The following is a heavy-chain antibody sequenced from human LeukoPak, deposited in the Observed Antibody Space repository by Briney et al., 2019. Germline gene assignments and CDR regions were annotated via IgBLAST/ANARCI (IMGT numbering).Heavy chain of an antibody. CDR1: GYTFTGYY. CDR2: INPNSGGT. CDR3: AREGRAAAWFDP. D-gene: IGHD6-25*01. Sequence: GASVKVSCKASGYTFTGYYMHWVRQAPGQGPEGMGWINPNSGGTNYAQKFQGRVTMTRDTPISTAYMELSRLRSDDTAVYYCAREGRAAAWFDPWGQGTLVTVSS. J-gene: IGHJ5*02. V-gene: IGHV1-2*02.